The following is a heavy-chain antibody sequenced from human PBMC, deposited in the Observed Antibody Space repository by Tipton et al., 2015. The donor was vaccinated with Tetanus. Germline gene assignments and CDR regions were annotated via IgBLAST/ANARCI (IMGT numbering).Heavy chain of an antibody. J-gene: IGHJ4*02. CDR1: GYRFSSYW. D-gene: IGHD3-9*01. CDR3: AKGDPGNFDS. CDR2: IYPGDSDT. V-gene: IGHV5-51*01. Sequence: QLVQSGAEVKEAGESLRISCKASGYRFSSYWIAWVRQMPGKGLEWVGLIYPGDSDTKISPSFRGQVTSSVDKSITTAYLQWSSLKASDTAIYYCAKGDPGNFDSWGQGTQVIVSS.